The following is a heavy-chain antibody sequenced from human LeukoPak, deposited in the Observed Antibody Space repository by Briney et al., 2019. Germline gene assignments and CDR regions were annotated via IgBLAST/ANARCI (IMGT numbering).Heavy chain of an antibody. CDR1: GFTFSSYA. CDR3: AKTRPLDSSSWSHGDY. Sequence: GGSLRLSCAASGFTFSSYAMSWVRQAPEKGLEWVSAISGSGDSTYYGDSVKGRFTISRDNSKNTLYLQMNSLRAEDTAVYYCAKTRPLDSSSWSHGDYWGQGTLVTVSS. CDR2: ISGSGDST. J-gene: IGHJ4*02. V-gene: IGHV3-23*01. D-gene: IGHD6-13*01.